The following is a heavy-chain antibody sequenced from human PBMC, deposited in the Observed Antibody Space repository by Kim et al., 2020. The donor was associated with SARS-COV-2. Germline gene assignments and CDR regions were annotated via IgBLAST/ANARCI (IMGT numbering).Heavy chain of an antibody. Sequence: SVKVSCKASGGTFSSYAISWVRQAPGQGLEWMGGIIPIFGTANYAQKFQGRVTITADESTSTAYMELSSLRSEDTAVYYCARTWRGGSPGTFDYWGQGTLVTVSS. CDR1: GGTFSSYA. CDR3: ARTWRGGSPGTFDY. D-gene: IGHD1-26*01. V-gene: IGHV1-69*13. J-gene: IGHJ4*02. CDR2: IIPIFGTA.